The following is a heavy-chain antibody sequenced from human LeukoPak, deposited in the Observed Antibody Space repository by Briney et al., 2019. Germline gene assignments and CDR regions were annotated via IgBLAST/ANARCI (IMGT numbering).Heavy chain of an antibody. CDR3: ATLFLWFGELYFDY. V-gene: IGHV4-31*03. CDR2: IYYSGST. D-gene: IGHD3-10*01. J-gene: IGHJ4*02. CDR1: GGSISGGGYY. Sequence: SETLSLTCTVSGGSISGGGYYWSWIRQHPGKGLEWIGYIYYSGSTYYNPSLKSRVTISVDTSKNQFSLKLSSVTAADTAVYYCATLFLWFGELYFDYWGQGTLVTVSS.